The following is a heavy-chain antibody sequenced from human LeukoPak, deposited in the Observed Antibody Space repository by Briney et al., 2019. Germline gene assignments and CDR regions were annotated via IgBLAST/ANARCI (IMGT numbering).Heavy chain of an antibody. CDR3: AKAGYSSSWYWEEYLHH. Sequence: PGGSLRLSCAASGFTFSSYAMSWVRQAPGKGLEWVSAISGSGGSTYYADSVKGRFTISRDKSKNTLYLQMNSLRAEDTAVYYCAKAGYSSSWYWEEYLHHWGQGTLVTVSS. V-gene: IGHV3-23*01. J-gene: IGHJ1*01. CDR2: ISGSGGST. CDR1: GFTFSSYA. D-gene: IGHD6-13*01.